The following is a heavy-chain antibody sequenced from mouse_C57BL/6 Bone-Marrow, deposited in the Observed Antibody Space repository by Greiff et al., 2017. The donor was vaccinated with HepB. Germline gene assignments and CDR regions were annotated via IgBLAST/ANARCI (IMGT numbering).Heavy chain of an antibody. CDR1: GYTFTDYE. Sequence: VQLQQSGAELVRPGASVTLSCKASGYTFTDYEMHWVKQTPVHGLEWIGAIDPETGGTAYNQKFKGKAILTADKSSSTAYMELRSLTSEDSAVYYCTRTVSYYYGSSPSYWGQGTTLTVSS. J-gene: IGHJ2*01. CDR3: TRTVSYYYGSSPSY. D-gene: IGHD1-1*01. CDR2: IDPETGGT. V-gene: IGHV1-15*01.